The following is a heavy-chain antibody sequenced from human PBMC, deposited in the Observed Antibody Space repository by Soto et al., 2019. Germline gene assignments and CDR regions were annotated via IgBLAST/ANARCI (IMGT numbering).Heavy chain of an antibody. J-gene: IGHJ3*02. CDR2: IYYSGST. V-gene: IGHV4-59*08. D-gene: IGHD4-17*01. CDR3: ARHQDYGDYVAFAI. CDR1: GGSISSYY. Sequence: QVLLQESGPGLVKPSETLSLTCTVSGGSISSYYWSWIRQPPGKGLEWIGYIYYSGSTNYNPSLMSRGTMSVDTSKNQFSLKLSSVTAADTAVYFCARHQDYGDYVAFAIWGQGTMVTVSS.